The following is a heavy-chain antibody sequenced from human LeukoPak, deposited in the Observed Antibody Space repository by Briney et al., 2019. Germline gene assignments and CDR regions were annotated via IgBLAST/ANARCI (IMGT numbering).Heavy chain of an antibody. CDR1: GFTFSSYG. D-gene: IGHD5-24*01. J-gene: IGHJ2*01. Sequence: GGSLRLSCAASGFTFSSYGMHWVRQAPGKGLEWVAVIWYDGSNKYYADSVKGRFTISRDNSKNTLYLQMNSLRAEDTAVYYCARDQGERWLQLGDWYFDLWGRGTLVTVSS. V-gene: IGHV3-33*01. CDR3: ARDQGERWLQLGDWYFDL. CDR2: IWYDGSNK.